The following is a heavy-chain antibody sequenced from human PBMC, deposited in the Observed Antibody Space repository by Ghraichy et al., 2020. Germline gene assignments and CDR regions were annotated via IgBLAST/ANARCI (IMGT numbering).Heavy chain of an antibody. D-gene: IGHD3-3*01. CDR3: ARGLSNFWSGNWFDP. Sequence: ASVKVSCKASGYTFTSYDINWVRQATGQGLEWMGWMNPNSGNTGYAQKFQGRVTITMNTSISTAYMELSSLRSEDTAVYYCARGLSNFWSGNWFDPWGQGTLVTVSS. CDR1: GYTFTSYD. J-gene: IGHJ5*02. V-gene: IGHV1-8*03. CDR2: MNPNSGNT.